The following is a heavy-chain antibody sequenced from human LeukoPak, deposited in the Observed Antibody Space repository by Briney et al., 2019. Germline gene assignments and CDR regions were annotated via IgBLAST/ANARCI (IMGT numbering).Heavy chain of an antibody. CDR1: GYTFTDYY. CDR2: VDPEDGET. D-gene: IGHD5-18*01. J-gene: IGHJ4*02. Sequence: ASVKVSCKVSGYTFTDYYMHWVQQAPGKGPEWMGLVDPEDGETIYAEKFQGRVTITADTSTDTAYMELSSLRSEDTAVYYCATGVDTAMAHFDYWGQGTLVTVSS. V-gene: IGHV1-69-2*01. CDR3: ATGVDTAMAHFDY.